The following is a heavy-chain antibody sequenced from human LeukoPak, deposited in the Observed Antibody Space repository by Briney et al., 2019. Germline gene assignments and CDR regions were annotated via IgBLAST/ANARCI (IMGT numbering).Heavy chain of an antibody. CDR1: GYTFTGYY. V-gene: IGHV1-2*02. Sequence: SVKVSCKASGYTFTGYYMHWVRQAPGQGLEWMGWINPNSGGTNYAQKFQGRVTMTRDTSISTAYMELSRLRSDDTAVYYCARAALTVFSLDPWDQGTLVTVSS. D-gene: IGHD4-11*01. J-gene: IGHJ5*02. CDR3: ARAALTVFSLDP. CDR2: INPNSGGT.